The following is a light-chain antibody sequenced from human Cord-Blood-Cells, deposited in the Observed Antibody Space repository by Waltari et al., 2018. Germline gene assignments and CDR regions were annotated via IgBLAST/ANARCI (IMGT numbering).Light chain of an antibody. V-gene: IGLV3-21*04. J-gene: IGLJ3*02. CDR2: YDS. CDR3: QVWDSSSDHPV. CDR1: NIGSKS. Sequence: SYVLTQPPSVSVAPGQTARITCGGNNIGSKSVHWYQQKPGQASVLVIYYDSDRTSGIPERFSGSNSGNTATLTISRVEAGDEADYYCQVWDSSSDHPVFGVGTKLTVL.